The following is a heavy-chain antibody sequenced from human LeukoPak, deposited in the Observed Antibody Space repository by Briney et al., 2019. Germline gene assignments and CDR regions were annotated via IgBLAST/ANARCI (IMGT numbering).Heavy chain of an antibody. D-gene: IGHD3-10*01. CDR3: ARDVGITVVRGTFDY. V-gene: IGHV1-46*01. CDR1: GFTSTSYY. Sequence: ASVTVSCTASGFTSTSYYMHWVRQAPGQGLEWIGIINPSGGRTRYAHRLQGRVTMTRDTSTSTVYMELSSLRSENTAVYYCARDVGITVVRGTFDYWGEGTLVSVSS. J-gene: IGHJ4*01. CDR2: INPSGGRT.